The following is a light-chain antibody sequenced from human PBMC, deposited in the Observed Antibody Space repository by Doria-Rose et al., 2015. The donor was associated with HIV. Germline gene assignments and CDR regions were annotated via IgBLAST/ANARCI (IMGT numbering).Light chain of an antibody. CDR3: RQYGTSWT. V-gene: IGKV3-20*01. CDR2: DGS. CDR1: QSFSSTY. J-gene: IGKJ1*01. Sequence: TQPPGTLSLSPGEGATLSCRASQSFSSTYLAWYQQKPGQAPSLLIYDGSTRSTGIPGRFSASGSGTDFTLTINRLEPEDFALYYCRQYGTSWTFGQGTKVEI.